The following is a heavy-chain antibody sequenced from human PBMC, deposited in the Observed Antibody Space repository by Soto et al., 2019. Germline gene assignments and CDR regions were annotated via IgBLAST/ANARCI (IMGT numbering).Heavy chain of an antibody. CDR1: GYSFSTNW. CDR2: IYCGDSDT. V-gene: IGHV5-51*01. J-gene: IGHJ4*02. CDR3: ARHNHGFDY. Sequence: GESLKISCKDSGYSFSTNWIAWVRQMPGKGLEWVGVIYCGDSDTRYSPSFQGQVTLSVDKSINTVYLQWSSLKASDTAIYYCARHNHGFDYWGQGTLVPVSS.